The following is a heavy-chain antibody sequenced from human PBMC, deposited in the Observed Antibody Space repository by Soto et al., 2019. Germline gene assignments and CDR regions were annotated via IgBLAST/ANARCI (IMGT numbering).Heavy chain of an antibody. CDR3: ARVGSSCHSGGCYYYYGLGV. V-gene: IGHV4-61*01. J-gene: IGHJ6*02. CDR1: GDSVGNGPYY. D-gene: IGHD1-26*01. CDR2: IYYSGST. Sequence: QVRLQESGPGLVKPSETLSLSCLVSGDSVGNGPYYWSWIRQSPGEGLEWIAYIYYSGSTNVNPSLESRVKISIDMSKNQFFLELRSVTAADAAVYFCARVGSSCHSGGCYYYYGLGVWGQGTTVAISS.